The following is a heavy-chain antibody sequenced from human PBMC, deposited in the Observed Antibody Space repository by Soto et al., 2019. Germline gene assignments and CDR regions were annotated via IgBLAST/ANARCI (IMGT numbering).Heavy chain of an antibody. J-gene: IGHJ5*02. CDR1: GGSIDSGDYY. D-gene: IGHD3-10*01. CDR2: VYYSGTT. V-gene: IGHV4-61*08. Sequence: PSETLSLTCTVSGGSIDSGDYYWSWIRQPPGKGLEWIGYVYYSGTTNYNPFLKSRVTLSLDKSKNQFSLKMNSVTAADTAVYYCARDRAPMVRGVIRNNWFDPWGQGTLVTVSS. CDR3: ARDRAPMVRGVIRNNWFDP.